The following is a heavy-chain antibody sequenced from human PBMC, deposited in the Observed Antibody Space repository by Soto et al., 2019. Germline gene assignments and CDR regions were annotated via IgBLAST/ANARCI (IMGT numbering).Heavy chain of an antibody. Sequence: PSETLSLTCTVSGASISSYYWSWIRQPRGKGLEWIGYIYYSGSTNYNPSLKSRVTISVDTSKNQFSLKLNSVTAADTAVYYCARGRKRFDPWGQGTLVTVSS. J-gene: IGHJ5*02. V-gene: IGHV4-59*01. CDR1: GASISSYY. CDR3: ARGRKRFDP. CDR2: IYYSGST.